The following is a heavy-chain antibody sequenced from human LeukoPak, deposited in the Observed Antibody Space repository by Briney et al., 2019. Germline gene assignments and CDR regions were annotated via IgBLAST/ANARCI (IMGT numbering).Heavy chain of an antibody. CDR3: ARAVGSFDWLPLFDY. Sequence: SETLSLTCTVSSDSISDYYWSWIRQSPGKGLEWIGDIYKSGSTNYKPSLKSRVTISVDTSKNQFSLKLSSVTAADTAVYYCARAVGSFDWLPLFDYWGQGTLVTVSS. D-gene: IGHD3-9*01. V-gene: IGHV4-59*01. CDR1: SDSISDYY. J-gene: IGHJ4*02. CDR2: IYKSGST.